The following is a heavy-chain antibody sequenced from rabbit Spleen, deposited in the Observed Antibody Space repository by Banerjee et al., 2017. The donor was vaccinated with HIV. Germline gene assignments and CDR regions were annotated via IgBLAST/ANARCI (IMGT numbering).Heavy chain of an antibody. V-gene: IGHV1S45*01. CDR3: ARGIYYDSGWGVYFDL. J-gene: IGHJ4*01. Sequence: QEQLEESGGGLVKPGASLTLTCKASGFSFSSSDYMCWVRQAPGKGLEWIGCIYVGSIGDTYYANWAKGRFTISRTSSTTVDLKMTSLTAADTATYFCARGIYYDSGWGVYFDLWGQGTLVTVS. CDR1: GFSFSSSDY. CDR2: IYVGSIGDT. D-gene: IGHD4-1*01.